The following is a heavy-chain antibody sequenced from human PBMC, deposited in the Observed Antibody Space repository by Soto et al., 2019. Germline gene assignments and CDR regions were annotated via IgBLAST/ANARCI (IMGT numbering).Heavy chain of an antibody. V-gene: IGHV1-69*06. CDR3: ARPADYVSGFSQ. Sequence: QVQLVQSGAEVNNPGSSVKVSCQTSGGTFTTSTISWVRQAPGQGLEWMGGIIPVFGTPSYAQKFQGRVTMIADKSSSTAYMELRNLRSEDTAMYYCARPADYVSGFSQWGQGTLVTVSS. CDR2: IIPVFGTP. J-gene: IGHJ4*02. D-gene: IGHD3-16*01. CDR1: GGTFTTST.